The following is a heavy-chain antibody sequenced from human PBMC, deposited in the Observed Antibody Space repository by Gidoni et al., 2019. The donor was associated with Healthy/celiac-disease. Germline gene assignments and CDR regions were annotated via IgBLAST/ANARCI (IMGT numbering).Heavy chain of an antibody. CDR3: AKDPPYYDILTGTLDY. CDR1: GFTFRSYA. CDR2: ISGSGGST. Sequence: VQLLASGGGLVQLGGSLRLPCAASGFTFRSYAMSGVRQAPGKGLEWVSAISGSGGSTYYADSVKGRFTISRDNSKNTLYLQMNSLRAEDTAVYYCAKDPPYYDILTGTLDYWGQGTLVTVSS. J-gene: IGHJ4*02. D-gene: IGHD3-9*01. V-gene: IGHV3-23*01.